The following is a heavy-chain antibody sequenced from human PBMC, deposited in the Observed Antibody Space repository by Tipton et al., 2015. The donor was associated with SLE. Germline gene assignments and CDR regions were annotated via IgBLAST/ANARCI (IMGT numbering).Heavy chain of an antibody. Sequence: TLSLTCAVYGGSFSVYYWSWIRQPPGKGLEWIGEINHSGSTNYNPSLKSRVTISIDTSKNQFSLKLSSVTAADTAVYYCASPRTYYDFWSAYPFDYWGQGILVTVSS. CDR1: GGSFSVYY. CDR2: INHSGST. J-gene: IGHJ4*02. D-gene: IGHD3-3*01. V-gene: IGHV4-34*01. CDR3: ASPRTYYDFWSAYPFDY.